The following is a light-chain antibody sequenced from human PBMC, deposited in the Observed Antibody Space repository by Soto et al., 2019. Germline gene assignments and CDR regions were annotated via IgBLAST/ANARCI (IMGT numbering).Light chain of an antibody. Sequence: QSVLTQPASVSGSPGQSITISCTGTSSDVGGYNYVSWYQQHPGKAPKLMIYDVSNRPSGVSNRVSGSKSGNTASLTISGLQSEDEADYYCGSYTSSSTVVFGGGTKHTVL. CDR3: GSYTSSSTVV. J-gene: IGLJ2*01. CDR1: SSDVGGYNY. CDR2: DVS. V-gene: IGLV2-14*01.